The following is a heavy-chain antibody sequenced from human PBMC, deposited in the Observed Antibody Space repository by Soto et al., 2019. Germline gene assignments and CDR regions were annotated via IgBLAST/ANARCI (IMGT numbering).Heavy chain of an antibody. CDR3: ARPSSGYSSGAFDI. Sequence: QVQLQESGPGLVKPSQTLSLTCSVSGGSINSGGYYWSWIRQHPGKGLEWIGYIYYSGSTYYNPSLKSRVTISADTSKNQFSLRLSSVTAADTAVYYCARPSSGYSSGAFDIWGQGTMVTVSS. V-gene: IGHV4-31*03. J-gene: IGHJ3*02. CDR1: GGSINSGGYY. D-gene: IGHD3-22*01. CDR2: IYYSGST.